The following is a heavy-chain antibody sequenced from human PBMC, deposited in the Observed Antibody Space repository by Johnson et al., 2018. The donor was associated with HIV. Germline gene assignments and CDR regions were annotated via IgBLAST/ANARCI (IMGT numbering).Heavy chain of an antibody. V-gene: IGHV3-7*05. CDR1: GFTFSSYW. CDR3: AKDKQWLPQGAFDI. J-gene: IGHJ3*02. D-gene: IGHD6-19*01. CDR2: IKQDGSEK. Sequence: VQLVESGGGLVQPGGSLRLSCAASGFTFSSYWMSWVRQAPGKGLEWVANIKQDGSEKYYVDSVKGRFTISRDNAKNSLYLQMNSLRAEDTALYYCAKDKQWLPQGAFDIWGQGTMVTVSS.